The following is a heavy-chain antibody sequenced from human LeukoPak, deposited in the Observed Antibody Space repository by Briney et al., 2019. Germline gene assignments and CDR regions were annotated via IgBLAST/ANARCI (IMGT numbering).Heavy chain of an antibody. CDR2: IYYSGST. CDR1: GGSISSSSYY. Sequence: SETLSLTCTVSGGSISSSSYYWGWIRQPPGKGLEWIGSIYYSGSTYYNPSLKSRVTISVDTSKNQFSLKLSSVTAADTAVYYCARDGYLAVDYWGQGTLVTVSS. D-gene: IGHD2-2*03. CDR3: ARDGYLAVDY. J-gene: IGHJ4*02. V-gene: IGHV4-39*07.